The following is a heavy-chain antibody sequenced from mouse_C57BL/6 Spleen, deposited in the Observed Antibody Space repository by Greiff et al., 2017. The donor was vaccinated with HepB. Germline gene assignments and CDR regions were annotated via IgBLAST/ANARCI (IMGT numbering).Heavy chain of an antibody. CDR3: TRGTTVVAGGYFDY. V-gene: IGHV14-1*01. CDR2: IDPEDGDT. CDR1: GFNIKDYY. D-gene: IGHD1-1*01. Sequence: VQLQHSGAELVRPGASVKLSCTASGFNIKDYYMHWVKQRPEQGLEWIGRIDPEDGDTEYAPKFQGKATMTADTSSNTAYLQLSSLTSEDTAVYYCTRGTTVVAGGYFDYWGQGTTLTVSS. J-gene: IGHJ2*01.